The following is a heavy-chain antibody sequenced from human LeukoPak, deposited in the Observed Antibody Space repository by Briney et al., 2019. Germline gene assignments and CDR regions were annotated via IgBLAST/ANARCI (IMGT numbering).Heavy chain of an antibody. V-gene: IGHV3-33*03. Sequence: GRSLRLSCAASGFTFSSYGMHWVRQAPGKGLEWVAVIWYGGSNKYYADSVKGRFTISRDNSKNTLYLQMNSLRAEDTAVYYCARFKLGSYYYYYGMDVWGQGTTVTVSS. CDR1: GFTFSSYG. CDR3: ARFKLGSYYYYYGMDV. CDR2: IWYGGSNK. J-gene: IGHJ6*02. D-gene: IGHD7-27*01.